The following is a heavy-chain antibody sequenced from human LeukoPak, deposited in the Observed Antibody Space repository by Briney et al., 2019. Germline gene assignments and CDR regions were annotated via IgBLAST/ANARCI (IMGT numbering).Heavy chain of an antibody. CDR1: GFAFSSYA. J-gene: IGHJ4*02. Sequence: PGGSLRLSCAASGFAFSSYAMSWVRQAPGKGLEWVSAISGSGGSTYYPDSVKGRFTISRDNSKNTLYLQMNSLRAEDTAVYYCAKGALPKYSSGWYGLFFDYWGQGTLVTVSS. D-gene: IGHD6-19*01. CDR2: ISGSGGST. CDR3: AKGALPKYSSGWYGLFFDY. V-gene: IGHV3-23*01.